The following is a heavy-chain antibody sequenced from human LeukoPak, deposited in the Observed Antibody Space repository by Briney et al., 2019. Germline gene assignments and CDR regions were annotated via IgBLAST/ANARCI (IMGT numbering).Heavy chain of an antibody. Sequence: GGSLRLSCAASGFTFSSYIMNWVRQAPGKGLGWVSYISSSSTTIYYADSVKGRFTISRDNAKNSLYLQMNSLRAEDTAVYYCARDINWNNYYGMDVWGQGTTVTVSS. CDR1: GFTFSSYI. V-gene: IGHV3-48*01. D-gene: IGHD1-1*01. CDR3: ARDINWNNYYGMDV. CDR2: ISSSSTTI. J-gene: IGHJ6*02.